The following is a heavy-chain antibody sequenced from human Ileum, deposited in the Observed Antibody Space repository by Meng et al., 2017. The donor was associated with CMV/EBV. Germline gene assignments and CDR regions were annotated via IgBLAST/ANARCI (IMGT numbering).Heavy chain of an antibody. CDR1: CGSFSDYY. D-gene: IGHD4-23*01. Sequence: QGRLYAWGAGMLKSSWTLSVTCAVYCGSFSDYYWIWIRQSPGKGLEWIGEVHHSGITNYNPSLKSRVTISVDTSKNQFFLKLTSVTAADTGLYYCATNSEDYWGQGTLVTVSS. CDR2: VHHSGIT. V-gene: IGHV4-34*01. CDR3: ATNSEDY. J-gene: IGHJ4*02.